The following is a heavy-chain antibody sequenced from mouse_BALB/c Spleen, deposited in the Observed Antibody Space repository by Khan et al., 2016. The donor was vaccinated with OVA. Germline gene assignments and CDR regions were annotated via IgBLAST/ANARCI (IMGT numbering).Heavy chain of an antibody. D-gene: IGHD1-1*02. Sequence: QVQLKESGPGLVAPSQSLSITCTVSGFSLTSYGVHWVRQFPGKGLEWLGVIWAGGRTNYNSALMTRLSISKDNYKSQVFLKMNSLQTDDRAMYYCARAYGRWFAYWGQGTLVTVSA. CDR2: IWAGGRT. CDR1: GFSLTSYG. J-gene: IGHJ3*01. V-gene: IGHV2-9*02. CDR3: ARAYGRWFAY.